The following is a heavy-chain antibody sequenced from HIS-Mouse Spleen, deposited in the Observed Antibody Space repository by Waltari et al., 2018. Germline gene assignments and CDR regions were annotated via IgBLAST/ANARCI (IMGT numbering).Heavy chain of an antibody. J-gene: IGHJ5*02. V-gene: IGHV3-23*01. Sequence: EVQLLESGGGLVQPGGSLRLSCAASGFTFSSYAMSWVRQAPGKGREWVSAISGSGGSTYYADAGKGRFTISRANSKNTLYLTMNSQRAEDTAVYYCAKDIPPSFRDWFDPRGQGTLVTVSS. CDR1: GFTFSSYA. CDR2: ISGSGGST. CDR3: AKDIPPSFRDWFDP.